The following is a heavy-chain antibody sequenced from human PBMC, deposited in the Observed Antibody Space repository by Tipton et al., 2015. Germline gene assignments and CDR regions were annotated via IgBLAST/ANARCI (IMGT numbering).Heavy chain of an antibody. D-gene: IGHD6-13*01. CDR3: ARENSIWYPYCDH. V-gene: IGHV1-18*01. Sequence: QSGAEVKKPGASVKVSCKASGYTFTSYGISWVRRAPGQGLEWMGWISAYNGNTKYAQKLQGRVTMTTDTSTSTAYMELRSLRSDDTAFYFCARENSIWYPYCDHWGQGTLVTVAS. CDR1: GYTFTSYG. CDR2: ISAYNGNT. J-gene: IGHJ4*02.